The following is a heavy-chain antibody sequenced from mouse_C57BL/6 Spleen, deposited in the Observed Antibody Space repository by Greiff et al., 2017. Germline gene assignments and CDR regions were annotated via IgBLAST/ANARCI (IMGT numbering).Heavy chain of an antibody. J-gene: IGHJ4*01. V-gene: IGHV1-80*01. CDR3: ARTGSSVYYALDD. Sequence: VQGVASGAELVKPGASVKISCKASGYAFSSYWMNWVKQRPGKGLEWIGQIYPGDGDTNYNGKFKGKATLTADKSSSTAYMQLSSLTSEYSAVYFCARTGSSVYYALDDWGHRTSVTVSS. D-gene: IGHD1-1*01. CDR1: GYAFSSYW. CDR2: IYPGDGDT.